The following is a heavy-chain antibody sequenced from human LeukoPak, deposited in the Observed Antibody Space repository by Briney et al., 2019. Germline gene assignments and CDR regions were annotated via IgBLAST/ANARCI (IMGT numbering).Heavy chain of an antibody. CDR3: ARGPVSTHGMDV. CDR1: GYTFTSYD. J-gene: IGHJ6*02. CDR2: KNSNSGRT. V-gene: IGHV1-8*01. Sequence: ASVKVSCKASGYTFTSYDINWVRQATGQGLEWMGWKNSNSGRTGFARKFQGRLTMTTNTSISTAYMELSSPTSEDTAVYYCARGPVSTHGMDVWGQGTTVTVSS. D-gene: IGHD2-2*01.